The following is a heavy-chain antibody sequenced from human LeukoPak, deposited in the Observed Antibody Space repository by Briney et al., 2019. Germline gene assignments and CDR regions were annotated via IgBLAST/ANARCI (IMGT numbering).Heavy chain of an antibody. V-gene: IGHV3-64D*06. D-gene: IGHD6-19*01. Sequence: GGSLRLSCSASGFTFSSYAMHWVRQAPGKGLEYVSGISSNGGSTYYADSVKGRFTISRDNSKNTLYLQMSSLRAEDTAVYYCVKERSSGWYDFVYWGQGTLVTVSS. CDR1: GFTFSSYA. CDR2: ISSNGGST. CDR3: VKERSSGWYDFVY. J-gene: IGHJ4*02.